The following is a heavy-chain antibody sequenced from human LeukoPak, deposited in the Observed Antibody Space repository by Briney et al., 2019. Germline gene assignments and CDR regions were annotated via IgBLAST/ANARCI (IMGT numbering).Heavy chain of an antibody. CDR1: GFTFSNYW. D-gene: IGHD5-18*01. V-gene: IGHV3-7*04. J-gene: IGHJ4*02. CDR2: IKEDGSEK. CDR3: VRYTRGYAFDY. Sequence: GGSLRLSCAASGFTFSNYWMSWVRQAPGKGLEWVANIKEDGSEKYYVDSVRGRFTISRDNAKNSLSLQMNSLRAEDTAVYYCVRYTRGYAFDYWGQGTLVTVSS.